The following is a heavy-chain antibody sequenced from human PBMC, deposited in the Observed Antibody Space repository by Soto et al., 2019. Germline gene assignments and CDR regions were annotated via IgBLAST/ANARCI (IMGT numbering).Heavy chain of an antibody. D-gene: IGHD3-16*02. CDR1: GDTDTNYV. V-gene: IGHV1-69*01. CDR2: IFPKFGTT. J-gene: IGHJ6*02. CDR3: EAEMTFGKLSVV. Sequence: QVQLVQSGAEVKKPGSSVKVSCKASGDTDTNYVISWVRQAPGQGLEWMGGIFPKFGTTYSAQKLQDRLMITADESTSTVYMQRSSLRLADTAVYYWEAEMTFGKLSVVWGQGTTVTVSS.